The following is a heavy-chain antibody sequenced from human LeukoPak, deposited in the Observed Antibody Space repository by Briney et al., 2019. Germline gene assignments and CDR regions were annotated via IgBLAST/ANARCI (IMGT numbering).Heavy chain of an antibody. J-gene: IGHJ3*02. V-gene: IGHV3-11*01. CDR2: ISSSGSTI. D-gene: IGHD6-19*01. CDR3: ASSYGSGWYVYPTDAFDI. Sequence: PGGSLRLSCAASGFTFSDYYMSWIRQAPGKGLEWVSYISSSGSTIYYADSVKGRFTISRDNAKNSLYLQMNSLRAEDTAVYYCASSYGSGWYVYPTDAFDIWGQGTMVTVSS. CDR1: GFTFSDYY.